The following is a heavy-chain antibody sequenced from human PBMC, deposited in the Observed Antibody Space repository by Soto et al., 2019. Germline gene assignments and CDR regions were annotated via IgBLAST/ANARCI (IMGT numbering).Heavy chain of an antibody. CDR2: INPSGGST. D-gene: IGHD5-12*01. V-gene: IGHV1-46*03. J-gene: IGHJ4*02. Sequence: PPASVKVSCKASGYTFTSYYMHWVRQAPGQGLEWMGIINPSGGSTSYAQKFQGRVTMTRDTSTSTVYMELSSLRSEDTAVYYCAREGLNIVATIITGPLDYWGQGTLVTVSS. CDR3: AREGLNIVATIITGPLDY. CDR1: GYTFTSYY.